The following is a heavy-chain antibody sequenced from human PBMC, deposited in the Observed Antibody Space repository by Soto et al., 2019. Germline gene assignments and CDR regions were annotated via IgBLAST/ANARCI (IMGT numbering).Heavy chain of an antibody. V-gene: IGHV3-11*01. Sequence: GGSLRLSCAVSGFTFSDYYMSWIRQAPGQGLEWVSYMSSSGVTVFYADSVKGRFTISRDNAKNSLYLQMYSLRAEDSAVYYCARNTISAAGADYYGLDVWCQGTTVTVS. CDR3: ARNTISAAGADYYGLDV. D-gene: IGHD6-13*01. CDR1: GFTFSDYY. CDR2: MSSSGVTV. J-gene: IGHJ6*02.